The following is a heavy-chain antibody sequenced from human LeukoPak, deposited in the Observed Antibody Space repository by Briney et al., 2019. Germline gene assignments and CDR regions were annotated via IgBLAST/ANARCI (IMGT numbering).Heavy chain of an antibody. Sequence: SETLSLTCTVSGCSISSSSYYWGWIRQPPGKGLEWIGSIYYSGSTYYNPSLKSRVTISVDTSKNQFSLKLSSVTAADTAVYYCARDRLVDYGSGSSLDYWGQGTLVTVSS. CDR3: ARDRLVDYGSGSSLDY. CDR1: GCSISSSSYY. J-gene: IGHJ4*02. D-gene: IGHD3-10*01. CDR2: IYYSGST. V-gene: IGHV4-39*07.